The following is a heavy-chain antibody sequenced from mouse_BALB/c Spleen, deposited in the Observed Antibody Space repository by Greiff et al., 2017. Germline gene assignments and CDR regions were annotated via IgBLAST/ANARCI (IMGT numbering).Heavy chain of an antibody. D-gene: IGHD2-14*01. J-gene: IGHJ3*01. CDR1: GYSITSDYA. Sequence: EVQLQESGPGLVKPSQSLSLTCTVTGYSITSDYAWNWIRQFPGNKLEWMGYISYSGSTSYNPSLKSRISITRDTSKNQFFLQLNSVTTEDTATYYCARRGDYRYDGFAYWGQGTLVTVSA. CDR3: ARRGDYRYDGFAY. CDR2: ISYSGST. V-gene: IGHV3-2*02.